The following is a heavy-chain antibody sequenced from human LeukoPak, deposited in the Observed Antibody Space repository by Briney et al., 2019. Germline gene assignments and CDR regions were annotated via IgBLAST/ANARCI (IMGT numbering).Heavy chain of an antibody. V-gene: IGHV1-46*01. D-gene: IGHD2-21*01. CDR3: ARGQPLGAIYYYGMDV. Sequence: GASVKVSCKASGYTFTSYYMHWVRQAPGQGLEGMGIINPSGGSTSYAQKFQGRVTMTRDTSTSTVYMELSSLRSEDTAVYYCARGQPLGAIYYYGMDVWGQGTTVTVSS. CDR1: GYTFTSYY. CDR2: INPSGGST. J-gene: IGHJ6*02.